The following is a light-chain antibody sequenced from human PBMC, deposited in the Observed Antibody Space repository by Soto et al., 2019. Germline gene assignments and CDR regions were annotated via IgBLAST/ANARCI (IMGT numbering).Light chain of an antibody. V-gene: IGKV3-20*01. CDR2: GAS. Sequence: EIVLTQSPGTLSLSPGERATLSCRASQSVSSSYLAWYQQKPGQAPRLLIYGASSRATGIPDRFSGSGSGTAFTLTISRLEPEDFAVYYCHQYYSSPLTFGGGTKVQIK. CDR3: HQYYSSPLT. CDR1: QSVSSSY. J-gene: IGKJ4*01.